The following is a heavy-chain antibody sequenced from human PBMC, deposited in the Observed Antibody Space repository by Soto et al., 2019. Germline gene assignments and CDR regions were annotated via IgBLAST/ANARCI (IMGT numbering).Heavy chain of an antibody. CDR1: GGSINNYY. Sequence: SETLSLTCTVSGGSINNYYWSWIRQPLGKGLEWIGYNYYSGITYYNPSLKSRVTISLDTSKNQFSLKLSSVTAADTAVYYCARGSSIAGLYYGMDVWGQGTTV. V-gene: IGHV4-59*12. J-gene: IGHJ6*02. CDR2: NYYSGIT. D-gene: IGHD6-6*01. CDR3: ARGSSIAGLYYGMDV.